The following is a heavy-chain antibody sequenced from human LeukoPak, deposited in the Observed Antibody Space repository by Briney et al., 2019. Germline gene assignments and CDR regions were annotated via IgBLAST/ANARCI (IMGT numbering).Heavy chain of an antibody. CDR1: GGAIRSHY. J-gene: IGHJ4*02. CDR3: ARGEHSVNS. Sequence: SETLSLTCTVSGGAIRSHYWNWIRQPAGKGLEWIGRIYSSGYTNDNPFLKSRIAMSVDMSKNQFSLRLNSVTAADTAVYYCARGEHSVNSWGQGMLVTVSS. V-gene: IGHV4-4*07. CDR2: IYSSGYT. D-gene: IGHD1/OR15-1a*01.